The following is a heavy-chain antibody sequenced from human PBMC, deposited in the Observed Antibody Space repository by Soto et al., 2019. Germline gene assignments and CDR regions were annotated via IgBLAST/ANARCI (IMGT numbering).Heavy chain of an antibody. D-gene: IGHD3-10*01. CDR1: GIPVSSNY. CDR3: ARDGPYYYASRMDV. V-gene: IGHV3-53*04. Sequence: EVPLVESGGGLVQPGGSLRLSCVASGIPVSSNYMTWVRQAPGKGLEWVSVLHSGGDTYYANSVKCRFTISRHDSTNTLFLQMNSLTAEDTAVYYCARDGPYYYASRMDVWGQGTTVTVSS. J-gene: IGHJ6*02. CDR2: LHSGGDT.